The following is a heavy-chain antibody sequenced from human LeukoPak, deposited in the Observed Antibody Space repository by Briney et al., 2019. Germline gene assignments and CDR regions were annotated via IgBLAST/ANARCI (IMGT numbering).Heavy chain of an antibody. CDR1: GFTSSSNG. CDR3: AKDTPDGDYSDFYY. Sequence: GGCLRLSCAAAGFTSSSNGMHWFRQAPGKGLGGVAFIRFEGSNKYYADSGNGRFTISRGNSKNTLYRQMNSLRAEDTAVFYCAKDTPDGDYSDFYYWGQGTLVTVST. V-gene: IGHV3-30*02. D-gene: IGHD4-17*01. CDR2: IRFEGSNK. J-gene: IGHJ4*02.